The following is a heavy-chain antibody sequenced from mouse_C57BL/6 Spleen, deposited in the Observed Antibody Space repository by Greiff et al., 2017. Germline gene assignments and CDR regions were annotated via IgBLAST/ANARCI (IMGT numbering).Heavy chain of an antibody. J-gene: IGHJ4*01. CDR3: ARNDDYDEAISMEY. CDR1: GYTFTSYW. Sequence: QVQLQQPGAELVKPGASVKMSCKASGYTFTSYWITWVKQRPGQGLEWIGDIYPGSGSTNYNEKFKSKATLTVDTSSSTAYMQLSSLTSEDSAVYYCARNDDYDEAISMEYWGQGTSVTVSS. CDR2: IYPGSGST. V-gene: IGHV1-55*01. D-gene: IGHD2-4*01.